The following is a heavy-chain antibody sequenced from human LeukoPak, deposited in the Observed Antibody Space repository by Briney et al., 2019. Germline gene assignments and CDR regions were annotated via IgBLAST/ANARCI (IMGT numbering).Heavy chain of an antibody. J-gene: IGHJ4*02. CDR2: IYSGGST. Sequence: GGSLRLSCAASGFTLSSNYMSWVRQAPGKGLEWVSVIYSGGSTYYADCVKGRFPISRDNSKNTLYLQRTRLRAEDTAVYYCARAGGILLIDYWGQGTLVTVSS. V-gene: IGHV3-53*01. CDR1: GFTLSSNY. D-gene: IGHD3-10*01. CDR3: ARAGGILLIDY.